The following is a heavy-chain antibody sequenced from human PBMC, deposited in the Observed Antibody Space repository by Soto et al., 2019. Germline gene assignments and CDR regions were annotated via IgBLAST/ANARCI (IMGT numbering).Heavy chain of an antibody. V-gene: IGHV3-7*01. D-gene: IGHD6-19*01. CDR2: IKKDGNEK. J-gene: IGHJ6*02. Sequence: GGSLRLSCAASGFSLSPYWMNWVRQAPGKGLEWVANIKKDGNEKYYVDSVKGRFFISRDNAKNSLYLQLNSLRAEDTAVYYCARDADASGWYHYGMDIWGQGTLVTVSS. CDR3: ARDADASGWYHYGMDI. CDR1: GFSLSPYW.